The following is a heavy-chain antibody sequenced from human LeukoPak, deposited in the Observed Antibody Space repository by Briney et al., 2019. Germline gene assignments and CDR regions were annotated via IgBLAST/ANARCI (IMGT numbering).Heavy chain of an antibody. V-gene: IGHV4-39*01. CDR1: GGSISSSSYY. CDR3: ARLCIAAAPMIGYYYYMDV. Sequence: SGTLSLTCTVSGGSISSSSYYWGWIRQPPGKGLEWIGSIYYSGSTYYNPSLKSRVTISVDTSKNQFSLKLSSVTAADTAVYCCARLCIAAAPMIGYYYYMDVWGKGTTVTISS. J-gene: IGHJ6*03. D-gene: IGHD6-13*01. CDR2: IYYSGST.